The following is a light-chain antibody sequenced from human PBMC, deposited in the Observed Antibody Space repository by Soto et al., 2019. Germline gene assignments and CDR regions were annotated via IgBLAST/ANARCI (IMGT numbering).Light chain of an antibody. CDR2: GAS. V-gene: IGKV3D-15*01. J-gene: IGKJ1*01. CDR3: QQYNNWRVT. CDR1: QSISSS. Sequence: EIVLTQSPGILSLSPGERASLSCGASQSISSSFLAWYQQKPGHAPRLLIYGASSRATGIPDRFSGTGSGTEFTLTISSLQSEDFAVYYCQQYNNWRVTFGQGTKVDIK.